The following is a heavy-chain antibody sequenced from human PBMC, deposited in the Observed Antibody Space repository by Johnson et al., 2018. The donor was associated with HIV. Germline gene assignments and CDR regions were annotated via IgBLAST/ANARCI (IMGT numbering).Heavy chain of an antibody. Sequence: VQLVESGGGLIQPGRSLRLSCAASGFTFSNAWMSWVRQAPGKGLEWVGRMKSKTDGGTTDHAAPVKGRFTISRDNSKGTLYLQMNSLRAEDTAVYDCVRGRISTVVVDLRGGAFDIWGQGTMVTVSS. CDR2: MKSKTDGGTT. CDR3: VRGRISTVVVDLRGGAFDI. J-gene: IGHJ3*02. D-gene: IGHD2-2*01. CDR1: GFTFSNAW. V-gene: IGHV3-15*01.